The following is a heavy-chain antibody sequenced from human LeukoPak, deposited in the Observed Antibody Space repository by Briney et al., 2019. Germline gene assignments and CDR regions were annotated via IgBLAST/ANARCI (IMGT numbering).Heavy chain of an antibody. CDR3: TRDKYFGITMVRGDVDY. D-gene: IGHD3-10*01. V-gene: IGHV3-21*01. J-gene: IGHJ4*02. Sequence: GGSLRLSCAASGFTFRSYTMSWVRQAPGKGLEWVSSITFSSTYIYYADSVNGRITISRDNAKNSLYLQMNSLRAEDTAAYYCTRDKYFGITMVRGDVDYWGQGTLVTVSS. CDR1: GFTFRSYT. CDR2: ITFSSTYI.